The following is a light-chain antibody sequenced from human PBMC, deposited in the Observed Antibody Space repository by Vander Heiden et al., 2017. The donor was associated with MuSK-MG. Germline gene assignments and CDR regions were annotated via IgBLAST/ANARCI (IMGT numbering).Light chain of an antibody. Sequence: SSELIQDPAVSVALGQTVTLPCRGDILRSLSTSWYRQKPGQAPILVFYDNDSRPSGIPDRFSASKSGNTASLTITGTRAEDEADYYCNSRDISGHQVFFGGGTKLTVL. CDR2: DND. V-gene: IGLV3-19*01. CDR3: NSRDISGHQVF. CDR1: ILRSLS. J-gene: IGLJ2*01.